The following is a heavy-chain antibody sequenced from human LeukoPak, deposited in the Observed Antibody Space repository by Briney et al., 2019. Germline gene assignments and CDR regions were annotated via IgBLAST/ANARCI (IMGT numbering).Heavy chain of an antibody. CDR3: AGGWLLGGSYQN. CDR2: IYYSGST. V-gene: IGHV4-39*07. Sequence: PSETLCLTCTVSGVSISSSRYYWGRIPQPPGKGLEWLVSIYYSGSTYYNPSLKSRVTISEDTTKNQFYLKLSSVAAADTAVYYCAGGWLLGGSYQNWGQGTLVIVSS. CDR1: GVSISSSRYY. J-gene: IGHJ4*02. D-gene: IGHD1-26*01.